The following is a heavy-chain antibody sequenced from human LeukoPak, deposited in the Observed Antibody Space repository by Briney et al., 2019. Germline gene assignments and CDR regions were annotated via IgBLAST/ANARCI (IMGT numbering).Heavy chain of an antibody. CDR3: ARDPYLNWFDP. Sequence: SETLSLTCTVSGGSISSGSYYWSWIRQPAGKGLEWIGEINHSGSTNYNPSLKSRVTISVDTSKNQFSLKLSSVTAADTAVYYCARDPYLNWFDPWGQGTLVTVSS. CDR1: GGSISSGSYY. V-gene: IGHV4-61*10. CDR2: INHSGST. J-gene: IGHJ5*02.